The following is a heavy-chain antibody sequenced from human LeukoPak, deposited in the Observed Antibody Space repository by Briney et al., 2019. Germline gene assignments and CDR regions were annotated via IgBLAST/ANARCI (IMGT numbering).Heavy chain of an antibody. V-gene: IGHV4-39*01. CDR2: IYYSGST. Sequence: SETLSLTCTVSGGSISSSSYYWGWIRQPPGKGLEWIGSIYYSGSTYYNPSLKSRVTISVDTSKNQFSLKLSSVTAADTAVYYCARGAGSSGYYIDYWGQGTLVTVSS. CDR1: GGSISSSSYY. J-gene: IGHJ4*02. CDR3: ARGAGSSGYYIDY. D-gene: IGHD3-22*01.